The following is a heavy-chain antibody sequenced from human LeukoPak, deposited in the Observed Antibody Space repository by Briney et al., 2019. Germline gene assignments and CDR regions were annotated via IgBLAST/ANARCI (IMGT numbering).Heavy chain of an antibody. Sequence: PGGSLRLSCAASGFTFSSYGMHWVRQAPGKGLEWVAVISYDGSNKYYADSVKGRFTLSSDNSKNTLYLQMNSLRAEDTAVYYCAKKRGGIKGYFDYWGQGTLVTVSS. CDR3: AKKRGGIKGYFDY. CDR1: GFTFSSYG. V-gene: IGHV3-30*18. CDR2: ISYDGSNK. D-gene: IGHD3-16*01. J-gene: IGHJ4*02.